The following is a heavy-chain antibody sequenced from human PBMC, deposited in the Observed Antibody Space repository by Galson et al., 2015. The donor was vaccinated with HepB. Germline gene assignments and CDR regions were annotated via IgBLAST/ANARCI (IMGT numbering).Heavy chain of an antibody. Sequence: SLRLSCAASGFSFSTYGMHWVRQAPGKGPQWVAVITYDGRNKFYVDSVKGRFTISRDNSKDTLYLQMNSLRPEDTAVYYCAKDATPNCGGGCFLVGDYWGQGALVTVSS. CDR1: GFSFSTYG. V-gene: IGHV3-30*18. D-gene: IGHD2-21*01. J-gene: IGHJ4*02. CDR2: ITYDGRNK. CDR3: AKDATPNCGGGCFLVGDY.